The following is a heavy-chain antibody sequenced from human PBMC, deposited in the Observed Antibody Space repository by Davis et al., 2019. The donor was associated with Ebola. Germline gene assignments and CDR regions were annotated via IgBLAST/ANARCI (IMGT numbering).Heavy chain of an antibody. J-gene: IGHJ4*02. CDR3: AKKTILVSPGNYFDY. V-gene: IGHV3-23*01. D-gene: IGHD1-14*01. CDR1: GFTFSSYA. CDR2: ISGSGGAT. Sequence: GESLKISCAASGFTFSSYAMSWVRQAPGKGLEWVSAISGSGGATYYADSVKGRFTISRDNSNNTLYLQMNSLRAEDTALYYCAKKTILVSPGNYFDYWGQGTLVTVSS.